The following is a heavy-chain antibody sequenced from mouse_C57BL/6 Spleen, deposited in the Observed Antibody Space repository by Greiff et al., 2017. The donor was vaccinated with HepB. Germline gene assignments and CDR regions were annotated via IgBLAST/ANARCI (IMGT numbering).Heavy chain of an antibody. J-gene: IGHJ4*01. Sequence: VQLQQPGAELVRPGSSVKLSCKASGYTFTSYWMHWVKQRPIQGLEWIGNIDPSDSETHYNQKFKDKATLTVDKSSSTAYMQLSSLTSEDSAVYYCARGNTVAYYYAMDYWGQGTSVTVSS. CDR2: IDPSDSET. D-gene: IGHD1-1*01. CDR3: ARGNTVAYYYAMDY. CDR1: GYTFTSYW. V-gene: IGHV1-52*01.